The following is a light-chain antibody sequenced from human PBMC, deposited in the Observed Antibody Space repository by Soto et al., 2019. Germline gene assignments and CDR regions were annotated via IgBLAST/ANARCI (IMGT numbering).Light chain of an antibody. CDR1: QTVSSGF. V-gene: IGKV3-20*01. Sequence: EIVLTQSPGTLSVSPGERATVSCRASQTVSSGFLAWYQQKVGQAPRLLIYGASTRATGIPDRFSGSGSGTDFTLTIDRLEPEDFAVYYCHQYYRSPTTIGGGTKVDSK. CDR2: GAS. J-gene: IGKJ4*01. CDR3: HQYYRSPTT.